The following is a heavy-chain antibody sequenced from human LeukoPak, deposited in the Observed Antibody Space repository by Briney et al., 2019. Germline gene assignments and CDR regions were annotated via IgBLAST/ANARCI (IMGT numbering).Heavy chain of an antibody. D-gene: IGHD2-15*01. CDR3: ARVDCSSDTCYYQYFLY. Sequence: SETLSLTCAVYGESLSDYFWTWIRQSPGGGLEWIGETKHGGRTHYNPSLESRVTMSLDVAKNQFSLKMNSVTAADTAVYYCARVDCSSDTCYYQYFLYWGQGSLVTVSS. CDR2: TKHGGRT. J-gene: IGHJ1*01. CDR1: GESLSDYF. V-gene: IGHV4-34*01.